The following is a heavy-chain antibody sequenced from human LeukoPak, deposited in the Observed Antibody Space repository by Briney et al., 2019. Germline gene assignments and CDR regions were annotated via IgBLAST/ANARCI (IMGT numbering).Heavy chain of an antibody. CDR3: ARENLRDYVGY. J-gene: IGHJ4*02. V-gene: IGHV4-38-2*02. CDR1: GGSISSYY. CDR2: IYHSGST. Sequence: SETLSLTCTVSGGSISSYYWSWIRQPPGKGLEWIGSIYHSGSTYYNPSLKSRVTISVDTSKNQFSLKLSSVTAADTAMYYCARENLRDYVGYWGQGTLVTVSS.